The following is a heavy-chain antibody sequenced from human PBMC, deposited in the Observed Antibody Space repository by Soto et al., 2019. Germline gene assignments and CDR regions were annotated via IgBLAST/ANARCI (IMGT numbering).Heavy chain of an antibody. CDR1: GFTFSSYW. V-gene: IGHV3-7*03. CDR3: ARGWFGDLSPFDY. D-gene: IGHD3-10*01. J-gene: IGHJ4*02. CDR2: IKQDGSGQ. Sequence: EVQLVESGGGLVQPGGSLRLSCAASGFTFSSYWMSWVRQAPGKGLEWVANIKQDGSGQYYVDSVKGRFTISRDNAKNSLYLQMNSLRAEDTAVYYCARGWFGDLSPFDYWGQGTLVTVSS.